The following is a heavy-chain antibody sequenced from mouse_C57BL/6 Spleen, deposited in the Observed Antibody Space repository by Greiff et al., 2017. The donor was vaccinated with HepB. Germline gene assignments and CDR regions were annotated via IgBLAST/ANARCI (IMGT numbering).Heavy chain of an antibody. Sequence: QVQLQQPGAELVMPGASVKLSCKASGYTFTSYWMHWVKQRPGQGLEWIGEIDPSDSYTNYNQKFKGKSTLTVDKSSSTAYMQLSSLTSEDSAVYYCARGDWEGGYFDVWGTGTTVTVSS. CDR2: IDPSDSYT. CDR3: ARGDWEGGYFDV. V-gene: IGHV1-69*01. CDR1: GYTFTSYW. D-gene: IGHD4-1*01. J-gene: IGHJ1*03.